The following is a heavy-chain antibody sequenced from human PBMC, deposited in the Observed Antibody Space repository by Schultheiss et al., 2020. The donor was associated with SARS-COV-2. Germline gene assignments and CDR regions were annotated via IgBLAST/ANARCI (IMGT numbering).Heavy chain of an antibody. D-gene: IGHD3-10*01. Sequence: SETLSLTCAVYGGSFSGYYWSWIRQPPGKGLEWIGEINHSESPNYNPSLKSQVTISEDTSKNQFSLKLTSVTAADTAVYYCSRWQIGWFDPWGQGTLVTVSS. CDR2: INHSESP. J-gene: IGHJ5*02. CDR1: GGSFSGYY. CDR3: SRWQIGWFDP. V-gene: IGHV4-34*01.